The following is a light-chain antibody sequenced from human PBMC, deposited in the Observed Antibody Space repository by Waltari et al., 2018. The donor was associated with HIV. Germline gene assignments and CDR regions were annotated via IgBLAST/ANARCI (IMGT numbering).Light chain of an antibody. Sequence: QSALTQPRSVSGSPGQSVTISCTGTSRYVNNYNYVSWYQHHPGEAPKLVISGVNKRPAVVPDRFSGSNSGNTASLTISGLQAEDEGHYYCCSYAGSNIHWVFGGGTKLTVL. CDR3: CSYAGSNIHWV. CDR2: GVN. CDR1: SRYVNNYNY. J-gene: IGLJ3*02. V-gene: IGLV2-11*01.